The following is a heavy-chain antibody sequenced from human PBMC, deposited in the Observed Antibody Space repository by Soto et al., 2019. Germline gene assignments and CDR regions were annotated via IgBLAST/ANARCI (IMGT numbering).Heavy chain of an antibody. CDR2: IDPSDSYT. CDR1: GYSFTSYW. Sequence: GESLKISCKGSGYSFTSYWISWVRQMPGKGLEWMGRIDPSDSYTKYSPSFQGHVTISADKSISTAYLQWSSLKASDTAMYYCARLSSLRFLEWLSPGRTMDVWGQGNPV. D-gene: IGHD3-3*01. V-gene: IGHV5-10-1*01. J-gene: IGHJ6*02. CDR3: ARLSSLRFLEWLSPGRTMDV.